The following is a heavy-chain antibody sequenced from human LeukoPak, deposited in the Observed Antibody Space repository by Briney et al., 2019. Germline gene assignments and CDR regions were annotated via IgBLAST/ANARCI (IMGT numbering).Heavy chain of an antibody. CDR2: INPNSGGT. J-gene: IGHJ6*02. Sequence: ASVKVSCKASGYTFTGYYMHWVRQAPGQGLEWMGWINPNSGGTNYAQKFQGRVTMTRDTSISTAYMELSRLRSDDTAVYYCAKVQRITMVRGVPDYYYGMDVWGQGTTVTVSS. CDR1: GYTFTGYY. V-gene: IGHV1-2*02. D-gene: IGHD3-10*01. CDR3: AKVQRITMVRGVPDYYYGMDV.